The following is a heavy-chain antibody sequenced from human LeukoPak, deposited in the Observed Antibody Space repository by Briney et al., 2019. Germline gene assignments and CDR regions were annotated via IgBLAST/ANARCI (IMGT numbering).Heavy chain of an antibody. CDR3: AKGSPGYSYSLDY. D-gene: IGHD5-18*01. V-gene: IGHV3-30*02. Sequence: GGSLRLSCAASGFTFSSYGMHWVRQAPGKGLEGVAFIRYDGSNKYYADSVKGRFTISRDNSKNTLYLQMNSLRAEDTAVYYCAKGSPGYSYSLDYWGQGTLVTVSS. CDR1: GFTFSSYG. CDR2: IRYDGSNK. J-gene: IGHJ4*02.